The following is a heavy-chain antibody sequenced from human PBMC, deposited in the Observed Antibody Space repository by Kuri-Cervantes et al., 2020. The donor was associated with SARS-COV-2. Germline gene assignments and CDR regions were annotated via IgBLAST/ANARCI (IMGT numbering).Heavy chain of an antibody. CDR1: GFTFSSYD. V-gene: IGHV3-13*01. CDR2: IGTAGDT. D-gene: IGHD1-1*01. Sequence: LSLTCAASGFTFSSYDMHWVRQATGKGLEWVSAIGTAGDTYYPGSVKGRFTISRENAKNSLYLQMNSLRAGDTAVYYCVRDGDHWNFDYWGQGTLVTVSS. CDR3: VRDGDHWNFDY. J-gene: IGHJ4*02.